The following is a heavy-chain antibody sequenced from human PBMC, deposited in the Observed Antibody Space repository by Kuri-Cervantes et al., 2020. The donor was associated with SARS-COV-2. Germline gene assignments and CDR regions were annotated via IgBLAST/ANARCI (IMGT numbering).Heavy chain of an antibody. CDR2: INHSGNA. J-gene: IGHJ6*03. CDR3: ARGREGVEPATVLGLGFYYYYFMDV. V-gene: IGHV4-34*01. CDR1: GGSFSDYS. Sequence: GSLRLSCAVFGGSFSDYSWRWIRQPPEKGLEWIGDINHSGNANYNPSFKSRVTISVDTSKNQFSLRLGSVIAADTAVYYCARGREGVEPATVLGLGFYYYYFMDVWGRGTTVTVSS. D-gene: IGHD2-2*02.